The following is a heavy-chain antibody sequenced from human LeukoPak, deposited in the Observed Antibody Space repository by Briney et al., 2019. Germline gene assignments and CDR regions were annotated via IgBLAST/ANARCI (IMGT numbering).Heavy chain of an antibody. CDR2: INSGGST. CDR1: GFIFSNYW. V-gene: IGHV3-53*01. Sequence: GGSLRLSCAASGFIFSNYWMSWVRQAPGKGLEWVSVINSGGSTYYADSVKGRFTISRDNSKNTLYLQMNSLRAEDTAVYYCASRYWGQGTLVTVSS. J-gene: IGHJ4*02. CDR3: ASRY.